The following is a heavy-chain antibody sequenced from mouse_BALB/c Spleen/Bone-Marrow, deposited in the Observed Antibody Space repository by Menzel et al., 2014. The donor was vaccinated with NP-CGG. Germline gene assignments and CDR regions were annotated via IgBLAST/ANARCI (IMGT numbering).Heavy chain of an antibody. CDR2: ISTYYGDA. CDR3: ARRGGFYAMDY. V-gene: IGHV1S137*01. CDR1: GYTFTDYA. J-gene: IGHJ4*01. Sequence: VQLQQSGAELVRPGVSVKISCKGSGYTFTDYAMHWVEQSHAKSLEWIGVISTYYGDASYNQKFKGKATMTVDKSSSTAYMELARLTSEDSAIYYCARRGGFYAMDYWGQGTSVTVSS.